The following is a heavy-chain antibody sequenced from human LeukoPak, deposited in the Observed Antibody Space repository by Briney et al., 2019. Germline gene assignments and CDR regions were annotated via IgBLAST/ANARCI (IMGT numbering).Heavy chain of an antibody. Sequence: GGSLRLSCAASGFTFSSYSMNWVRQAPGKGLEWVSSISSSSSYIYYADSVKGRFTISRDNSKNTLYLQMNSLRAEDTAVYYCARVLSGSYMYYFDYWGQGTLVTVSS. D-gene: IGHD1-26*01. CDR3: ARVLSGSYMYYFDY. V-gene: IGHV3-21*01. J-gene: IGHJ4*02. CDR1: GFTFSSYS. CDR2: ISSSSSYI.